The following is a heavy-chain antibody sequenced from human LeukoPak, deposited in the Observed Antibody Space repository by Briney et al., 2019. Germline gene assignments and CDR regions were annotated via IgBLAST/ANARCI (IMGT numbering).Heavy chain of an antibody. CDR2: IIPIFGTA. D-gene: IGHD1-26*01. V-gene: IGHV1-69*05. J-gene: IGHJ5*02. CDR3: ARVGGPAPPGWFDP. Sequence: SVKVSCKASGGTFSSYAINWVRQAPGQGLEWMGGIIPIFGTANYAQKFQGRVTITTDESTSTAYMELSSLRSEDTAVYYCARVGGPAPPGWFDPWGQGTLVTVSS. CDR1: GGTFSSYA.